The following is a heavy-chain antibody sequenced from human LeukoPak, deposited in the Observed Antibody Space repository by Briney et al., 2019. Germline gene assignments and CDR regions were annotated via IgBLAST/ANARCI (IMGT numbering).Heavy chain of an antibody. CDR2: IYYSGST. Sequence: KSSETLSLTCAVSGGSISFYYWSWIRQPPGKGLEWIGYIYYSGSTNYNPSLKSRVTISVDTSKNQFSLKLSSVTAADTAVYYCAVNKDYYDFWSGSNRGAFDIWGQGTMVTVSS. D-gene: IGHD3-3*01. J-gene: IGHJ3*02. CDR3: AVNKDYYDFWSGSNRGAFDI. V-gene: IGHV4-59*01. CDR1: GGSISFYY.